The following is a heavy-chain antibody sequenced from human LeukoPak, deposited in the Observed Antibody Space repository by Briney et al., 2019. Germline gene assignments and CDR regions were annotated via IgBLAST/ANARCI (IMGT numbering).Heavy chain of an antibody. CDR1: GYTFTSYY. D-gene: IGHD1-1*01. CDR2: INPSGGST. Sequence: ASVKVSCKASGYTFTSYYMHWVRQAPGQGLEWMGIINPSGGSTSYAQKFQGRVTMTRDTSTSTVYMELSSLRSGDTAVYYCARDLSIGTSAVAFDIWGQGTMVTVSS. CDR3: ARDLSIGTSAVAFDI. V-gene: IGHV1-46*01. J-gene: IGHJ3*02.